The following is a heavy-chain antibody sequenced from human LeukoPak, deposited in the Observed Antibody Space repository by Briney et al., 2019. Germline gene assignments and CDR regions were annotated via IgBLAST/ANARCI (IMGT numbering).Heavy chain of an antibody. CDR1: GGSISSYY. CDR2: VFYSGST. CDR3: ARQLRGEAVAGHLQPFDY. D-gene: IGHD6-19*01. V-gene: IGHV4-59*08. Sequence: SETLSLTCTVSGGSISSYYWNWIRQPPGKGLEWIGYVFYSGSTNYNPSLKSRVTISVDTSKNQFSLKLSSVTAADTAVYFCARQLRGEAVAGHLQPFDYWGQGTLVTVSS. J-gene: IGHJ4*02.